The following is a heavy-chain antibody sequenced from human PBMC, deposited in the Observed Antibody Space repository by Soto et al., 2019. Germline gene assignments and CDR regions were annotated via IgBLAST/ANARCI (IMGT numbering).Heavy chain of an antibody. V-gene: IGHV3-21*01. J-gene: IGHJ3*02. CDR2: ISRSSSYI. CDR3: ARDGPNDAFDI. CDR1: GFTLRTYT. Sequence: EVQLLESGGGLVKPGGSLRLSCAASGFTLRTYTINWVRQAPGKGLEWVSSISRSSSYIYYADSVKGRFTISRDNVENSLYLQMNSLRAEDTAVYYCARDGPNDAFDIWGQGTMLTVSS. D-gene: IGHD7-27*01.